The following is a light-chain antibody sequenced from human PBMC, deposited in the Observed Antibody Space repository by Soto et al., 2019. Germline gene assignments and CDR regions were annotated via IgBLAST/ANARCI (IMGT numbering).Light chain of an antibody. CDR2: DAS. J-gene: IGKJ3*01. V-gene: IGKV3-11*01. CDR3: QQRSNSPFT. Sequence: ETVLTQSPATLSLSPGKRATLSCRASQGIGTYLAWYQQKPGQAARLLIYDASKRAPGIPARFGGSGSGTDFTLTIRSLEAEDFAVYYCQQRSNSPFTFGPGTKVDLK. CDR1: QGIGTY.